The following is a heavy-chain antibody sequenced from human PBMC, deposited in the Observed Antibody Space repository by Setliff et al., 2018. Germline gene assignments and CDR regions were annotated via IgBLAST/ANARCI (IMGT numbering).Heavy chain of an antibody. CDR3: ARVPHIWFGELETFDDAFDI. D-gene: IGHD3-10*01. CDR2: IYYSGST. J-gene: IGHJ3*02. CDR1: GGSISSSSYY. V-gene: IGHV4-39*07. Sequence: SETLSLTCTVSGGSISSSSYYWGWIRQPPGKGLEWIGSIYYSGSTYYNPSPKSRVTISVDASKNQFSLKLTSVTAADTAVYFCARVPHIWFGELETFDDAFDIWGQGTMVTVSS.